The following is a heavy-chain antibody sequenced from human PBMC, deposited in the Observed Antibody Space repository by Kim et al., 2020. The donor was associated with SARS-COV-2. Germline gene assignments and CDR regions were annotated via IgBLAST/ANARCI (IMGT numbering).Heavy chain of an antibody. Sequence: GGSLRLSCDASGFTFSDHNMNWVRQAPGKRPEWVASISTSSLFIYYADSVKGRFTISRDNARNSLYLQMNSLRVEDTALYYCVRDPAGIWFGYPPHFDFWGQGTLVSVSA. CDR3: VRDPAGIWFGYPPHFDF. CDR1: GFTFSDHN. V-gene: IGHV3-21*01. D-gene: IGHD3-10*01. CDR2: ISTSSLFI. J-gene: IGHJ4*02.